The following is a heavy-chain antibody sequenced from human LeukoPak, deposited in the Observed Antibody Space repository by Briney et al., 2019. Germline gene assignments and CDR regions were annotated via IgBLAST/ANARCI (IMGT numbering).Heavy chain of an antibody. CDR2: INHSGST. CDR1: GGSFSGYY. V-gene: IGHV4-34*01. CDR3: ARGARWLWFNDY. D-gene: IGHD3-10*01. J-gene: IGHJ4*02. Sequence: WETLSLTCAVYGGSFSGYYWSWIRQSPGKGLEWIGEINHSGSTNYNPSLKSRVTISVDTSKNQFSLKLSSVTAADTAVYYCARGARWLWFNDYWGQGTLVTVSS.